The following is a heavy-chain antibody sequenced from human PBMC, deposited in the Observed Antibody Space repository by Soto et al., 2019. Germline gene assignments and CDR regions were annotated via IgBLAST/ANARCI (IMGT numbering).Heavy chain of an antibody. CDR3: ARGDCVGGSCYSLAGSFYYDMDA. CDR2: INSDGSVS. J-gene: IGHJ6*03. CDR1: GFTFSNYW. Sequence: EVQLVESGGGLVQPGGSLRLSCAASGFTFSNYWMYWVRQAPGKGLEWVSRINSDGSVSTYADSVKGRLTISRDNVKNTLYLQVDSLRAEDPAVYYCARGDCVGGSCYSLAGSFYYDMDAWGKGTTVTV. D-gene: IGHD2-15*01. V-gene: IGHV3-74*03.